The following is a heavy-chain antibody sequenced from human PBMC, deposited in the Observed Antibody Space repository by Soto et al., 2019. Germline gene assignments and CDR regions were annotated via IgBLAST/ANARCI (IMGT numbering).Heavy chain of an antibody. D-gene: IGHD3-16*01. J-gene: IGHJ4*02. CDR2: ISSSGGNI. CDR1: GFTFSSYA. V-gene: IGHV3-23*01. Sequence: GGSLRLSCAASGFTFSSYAMSWVRQAPGKGLEWVSAISSSGGNIYYADSVKGRFTISRDNAKNSLYLQMNSLRAEDTAVYYCLGTYYDYVWGSSDEYWGQGTLVTVSS. CDR3: LGTYYDYVWGSSDEY.